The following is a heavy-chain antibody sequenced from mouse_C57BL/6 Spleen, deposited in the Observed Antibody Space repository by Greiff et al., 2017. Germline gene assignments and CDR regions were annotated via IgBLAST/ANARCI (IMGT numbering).Heavy chain of an antibody. Sequence: QVQLQQPGAELVKPGASVQLSCKASGYTFTSYWMHWVKQRPGQGLEWIGMIHPNSGSTNYNEKFKSKATLTVGKSSSTAYMQHISLTSEDSAVYYCARSSLDWYFAFWGTGTSVTGSS. CDR1: GYTFTSYW. J-gene: IGHJ1*03. CDR3: ARSSLDWYFAF. V-gene: IGHV1-64*01. CDR2: IHPNSGST.